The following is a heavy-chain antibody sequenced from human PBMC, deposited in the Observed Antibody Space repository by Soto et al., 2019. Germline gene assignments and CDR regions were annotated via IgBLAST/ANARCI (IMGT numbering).Heavy chain of an antibody. Sequence: GASVKVSCKASGYTFTSYGISWVRQAPGQGLEWMGWISAYNGNTNYAQKLQGRVTMTTDTSTSTAYMELRSLRSDDTAVYCCARDESSYYDSSGPSDAFDIWGQGTMVTVSS. J-gene: IGHJ3*02. D-gene: IGHD3-22*01. CDR1: GYTFTSYG. CDR2: ISAYNGNT. V-gene: IGHV1-18*01. CDR3: ARDESSYYDSSGPSDAFDI.